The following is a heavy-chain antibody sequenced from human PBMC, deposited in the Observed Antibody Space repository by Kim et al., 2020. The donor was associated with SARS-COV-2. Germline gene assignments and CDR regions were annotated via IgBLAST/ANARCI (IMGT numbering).Heavy chain of an antibody. CDR2: IYTSGST. CDR3: ARDHGYSSGWYEIGVFYYYGMDV. V-gene: IGHV4-4*07. D-gene: IGHD6-19*01. J-gene: IGHJ6*02. CDR1: GGSISSYY. Sequence: SETLSLTCTVSGGSISSYYWSWIRQPAGKGLEWIGRIYTSGSTNYNPSLKSRVTMSVDTSKNQFSLKLSSVTAADTAVYYCARDHGYSSGWYEIGVFYYYGMDVWGQGTTVTVSS.